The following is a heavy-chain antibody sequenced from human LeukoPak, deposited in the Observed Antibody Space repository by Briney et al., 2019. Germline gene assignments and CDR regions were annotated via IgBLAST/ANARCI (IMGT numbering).Heavy chain of an antibody. CDR3: ARDYGPFGV. D-gene: IGHD3-10*01. CDR1: GASITTYY. CDR2: IYFSATT. Sequence: PSETLSLTCTVSGASITTYYWSWIRQPPGKGLEWVGYIYFSATTNYNPSLKSRVTISLDASNKPFSLRLNSVTAADTAVYYCARDYGPFGVWGQGTTVTVSS. V-gene: IGHV4-59*01. J-gene: IGHJ6*02.